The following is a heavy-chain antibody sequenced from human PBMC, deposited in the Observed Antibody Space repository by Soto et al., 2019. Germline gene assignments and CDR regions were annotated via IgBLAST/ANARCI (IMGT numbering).Heavy chain of an antibody. Sequence: QLQLQESGPGLVMPSETLSLTCTVSGDSISGSPYFWGWIRQPPGKRLEWIGSIVYDGYTVYSPSLQSRVTIAVETSKNQFSLRLTSVAAAGTAIYFCARLQAAVPHYWGQGTLVTVSS. J-gene: IGHJ4*02. D-gene: IGHD6-13*01. CDR1: GDSISGSPYF. CDR3: ARLQAAVPHY. CDR2: IVYDGYT. V-gene: IGHV4-39*01.